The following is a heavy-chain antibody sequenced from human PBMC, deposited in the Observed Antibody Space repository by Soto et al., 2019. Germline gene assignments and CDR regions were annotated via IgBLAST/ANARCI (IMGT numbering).Heavy chain of an antibody. Sequence: QVQLVQSGAEVKKPGASVTVSCKASGYTFSTYLIAWVRQAPGQGLEWMGWISISTGDTDYAQNLQGRVTLTTDKSSSTAYMELRSLRPDDTALYYGARDGPGRPYGMDVWGQGTPVIVSS. CDR1: GYTFSTYL. J-gene: IGHJ6*02. V-gene: IGHV1-18*01. CDR2: ISISTGDT. CDR3: ARDGPGRPYGMDV. D-gene: IGHD6-6*01.